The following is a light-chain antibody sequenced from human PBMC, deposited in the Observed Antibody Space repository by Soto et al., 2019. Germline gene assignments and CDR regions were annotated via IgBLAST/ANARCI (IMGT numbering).Light chain of an antibody. V-gene: IGLV1-47*01. CDR3: PAGDDRLSAVV. J-gene: IGLJ2*01. CDR1: SSNIGSNY. CDR2: RNN. Sequence: QSVLTQTPSASGTPGQRVTISCSGSSSNIGSNYVYWYQQLPGTAPKLLIYRNNQRPSGVPDRFSGSKSGTSASLAISGLRSGVGADYYCPAGDDRLSAVVFGGGTNLTVL.